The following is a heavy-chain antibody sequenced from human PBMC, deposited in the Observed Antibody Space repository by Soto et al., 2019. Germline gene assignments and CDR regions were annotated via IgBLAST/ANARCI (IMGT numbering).Heavy chain of an antibody. V-gene: IGHV3-48*02. Sequence: QLVESGGGFVQPGGSLRLSCVGSGFIFSTYNMNWVRQAPGKGLEWVSYISGRTNTIYYADSVKGRFTISRDNAQNSLFLQMSSLSDDDTAVYYCARQRDAFGLDVWGQGTTVTVSS. CDR1: GFIFSTYN. CDR3: ARQRDAFGLDV. J-gene: IGHJ6*02. CDR2: ISGRTNTI.